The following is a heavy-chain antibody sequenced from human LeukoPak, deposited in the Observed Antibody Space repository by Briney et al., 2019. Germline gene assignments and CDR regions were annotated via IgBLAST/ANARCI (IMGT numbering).Heavy chain of an antibody. CDR2: INPNSGVT. J-gene: IGHJ1*01. D-gene: IGHD4-17*01. V-gene: IGHV1-2*02. CDR1: GYTGTGYY. Sequence: ASVKVSCKASGYTGTGYYMHWVRQVPGQGLEWMGGINPNSGVTNYAQKFQGRVTMTRDTSISTAYMELSRLRSDDTAVYYCARVTTTVTAEYFQHWGQGTLVTVSS. CDR3: ARVTTTVTAEYFQH.